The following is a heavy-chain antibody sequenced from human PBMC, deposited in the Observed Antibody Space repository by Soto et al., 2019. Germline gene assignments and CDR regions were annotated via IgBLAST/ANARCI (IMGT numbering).Heavy chain of an antibody. Sequence: QVQLVRSGAEVKKPGASVKVSCKASGYTFTGYYMHWVRQAPGQGLEWMGWINPNSGGTNYSQKFQGWVTMTRDTSISTAYMELSRLRSDDTAVYYCARGRSTGRHYYMDVWGKGTTVTVSS. CDR1: GYTFTGYY. CDR3: ARGRSTGRHYYMDV. V-gene: IGHV1-2*04. CDR2: INPNSGGT. D-gene: IGHD4-4*01. J-gene: IGHJ6*03.